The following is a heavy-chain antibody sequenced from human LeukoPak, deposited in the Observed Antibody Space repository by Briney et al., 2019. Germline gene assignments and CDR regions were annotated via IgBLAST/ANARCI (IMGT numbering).Heavy chain of an antibody. V-gene: IGHV3-15*01. CDR2: IKSKTDGGTT. CDR3: TTYRPYYDILTGYSEIGYFDY. D-gene: IGHD3-9*01. J-gene: IGHJ4*02. Sequence: GGSLRLSCAASGFTFSNAWMSWVRQAPGKGLEWVGRIKSKTDGGTTDYAAPVKGRFTISRDDSKNTLYLQMNSLKTEDTAVYYCTTYRPYYDILTGYSEIGYFDYWGQGTLVTVSS. CDR1: GFTFSNAW.